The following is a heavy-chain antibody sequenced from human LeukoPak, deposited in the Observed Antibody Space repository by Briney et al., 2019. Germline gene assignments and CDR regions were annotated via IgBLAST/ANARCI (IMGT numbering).Heavy chain of an antibody. CDR1: KLTFSNYA. D-gene: IGHD3-10*01. CDR3: AKTRGSGSYYHSFDY. V-gene: IGHV3-23*01. J-gene: IGHJ4*02. Sequence: PGGSLRLSCAVSKLTFSNYAMSWVRQAPGKGLEWVSSISSSGSYIYYADSVKGRFTISRDNSKNTLYLQMNSLRAEDTAVYYCAKTRGSGSYYHSFDYWGQGTLVTVSS. CDR2: ISSSGSYI.